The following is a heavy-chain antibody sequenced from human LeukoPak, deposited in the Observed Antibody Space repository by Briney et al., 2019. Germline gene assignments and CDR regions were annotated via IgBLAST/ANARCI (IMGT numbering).Heavy chain of an antibody. Sequence: GGSLRLSCAASGFNFSDYTMTWVRQAPGKGLEWVSSVSGKSDYIYYADSVKGRFTIARDNANDFIYLQMNGLRSEDTAVYFCARVDYQLLVGWFDPWGGGILVTVSS. CDR2: VSGKSDYI. D-gene: IGHD1-26*01. V-gene: IGHV3-21*01. CDR3: ARVDYQLLVGWFDP. CDR1: GFNFSDYT. J-gene: IGHJ5*02.